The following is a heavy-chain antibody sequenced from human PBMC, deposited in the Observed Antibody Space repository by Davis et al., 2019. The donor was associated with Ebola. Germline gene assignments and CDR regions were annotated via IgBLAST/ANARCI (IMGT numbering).Heavy chain of an antibody. Sequence: ASVKVSCKASGYTFTGYYMHWVRQAPGQGLEWMGWINPNSGGTNYAQKFQGRVTMTRDTSISTAYMELSRLRSDDTAVYYCARESRWLGRGDGYWGQGTLVTVSS. V-gene: IGHV1-2*02. D-gene: IGHD6-19*01. CDR2: INPNSGGT. CDR1: GYTFTGYY. CDR3: ARESRWLGRGDGY. J-gene: IGHJ4*02.